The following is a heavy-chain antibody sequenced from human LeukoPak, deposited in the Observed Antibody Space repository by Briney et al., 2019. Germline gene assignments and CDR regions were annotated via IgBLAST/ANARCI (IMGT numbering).Heavy chain of an antibody. CDR2: INAANGNT. D-gene: IGHD3-10*01. J-gene: IGHJ4*02. V-gene: IGHV1-3*01. CDR1: GYTFTSYG. Sequence: GASVKVSCKASGYTFTSYGISWVRQAPGQRLEWMGWINAANGNTRYSQKFQGRVTITRDTSASTAYMELSSLRSEDTAVYYCARMTTGKFDYWGQGTLVTVSS. CDR3: ARMTTGKFDY.